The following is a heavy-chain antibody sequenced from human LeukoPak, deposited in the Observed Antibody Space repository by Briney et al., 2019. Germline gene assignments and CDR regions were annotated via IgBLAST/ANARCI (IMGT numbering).Heavy chain of an antibody. J-gene: IGHJ5*02. Sequence: ASVKVSCKASGYTFTNYGISWVRHAPGQGLEWMGWLSTNSDDANYAQKFQDRVTMTADTSTTTAYMELRSLRSDDTAVYYCVRDWYCSGGSCHNCFDPWGQGTPVTVSS. V-gene: IGHV1-18*01. CDR2: LSTNSDDA. CDR3: VRDWYCSGGSCHNCFDP. CDR1: GYTFTNYG. D-gene: IGHD2-15*01.